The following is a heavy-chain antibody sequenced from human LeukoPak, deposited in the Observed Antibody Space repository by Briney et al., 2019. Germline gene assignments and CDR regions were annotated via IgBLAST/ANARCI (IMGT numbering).Heavy chain of an antibody. Sequence: SETLSLTCAVYGGSFSGYYWSWIRQPPGKGLEWIGEINHSGSTNYNPSLKSRVTISVDTSKNQFSLKLSSVTAADTAVYYCARDTPLLVSDGPGAFDIWGQGTMVTVSS. D-gene: IGHD2-8*02. V-gene: IGHV4-34*01. CDR1: GGSFSGYY. J-gene: IGHJ3*02. CDR2: INHSGST. CDR3: ARDTPLLVSDGPGAFDI.